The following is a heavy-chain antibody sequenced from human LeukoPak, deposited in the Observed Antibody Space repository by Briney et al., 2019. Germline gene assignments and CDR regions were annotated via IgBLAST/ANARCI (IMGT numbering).Heavy chain of an antibody. CDR2: VYHNGHT. D-gene: IGHD1-26*01. J-gene: IGHJ4*01. CDR1: GDSINNDNYY. CDR3: ASVLQSGTYPSGSDYYFDS. V-gene: IGHV4-39*02. Sequence: PSETLSLTCYVSGDSINNDNYYWGWVRQSPGAGLEWLGSVYHNGHTIYTPSLKSRLTLSVDTSKNHFSLNLTPATAADTAVYFCASVLQSGTYPSGSDYYFDSWGRGTLVTVTS.